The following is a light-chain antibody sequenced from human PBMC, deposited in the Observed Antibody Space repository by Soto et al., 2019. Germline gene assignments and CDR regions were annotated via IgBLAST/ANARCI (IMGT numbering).Light chain of an antibody. CDR2: GAS. J-gene: IGKJ2*01. CDR1: QSVSSN. V-gene: IGKV3-15*01. Sequence: EIVMTQSPANLSVSPGERATLSCRASQSVSSNLAWYQQKPGQGPRLLIYGASTRATSIPARFSGSGSGTEFTLTINSLQSEAFAVYYGQQYNKWPPYTFGQGTKLEIK. CDR3: QQYNKWPPYT.